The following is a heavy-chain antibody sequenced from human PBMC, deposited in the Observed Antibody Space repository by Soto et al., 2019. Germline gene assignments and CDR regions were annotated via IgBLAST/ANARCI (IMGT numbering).Heavy chain of an antibody. CDR2: INAGNGNT. D-gene: IGHD3-9*01. V-gene: IGHV1-3*01. CDR3: AGYGDILTGYGMDV. CDR1: GYTFTSYA. J-gene: IGHJ6*02. Sequence: QVQLVQSGAEVKKPGASVKVSCKASGYTFTSYAMHWVRQAPGQRLEWMGWINAGNGNTKYSQKFQGRVTITRDTXXSPAYMELSSLRSEDTAVYYCAGYGDILTGYGMDVWGQGTTVTVSS.